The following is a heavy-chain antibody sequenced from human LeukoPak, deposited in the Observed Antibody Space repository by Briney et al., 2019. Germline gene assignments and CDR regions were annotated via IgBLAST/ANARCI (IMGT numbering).Heavy chain of an antibody. CDR3: ARGTSYGSGSYEYFDY. V-gene: IGHV4-61*02. CDR2: IYSSGST. CDR1: GGSITNPSYY. J-gene: IGHJ4*02. D-gene: IGHD3-10*01. Sequence: SQTLSLTCTVSGGSITNPSYYWSWIRQPAGKGLEWMGRIYSSGSTNYNPSLKSRVTLSVDTPKNQFSLRLNAVTAADTAVYSCARGTSYGSGSYEYFDYWGQGILVTVSP.